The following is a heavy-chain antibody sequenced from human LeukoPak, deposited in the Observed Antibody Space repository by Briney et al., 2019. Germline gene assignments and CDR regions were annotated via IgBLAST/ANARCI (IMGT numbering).Heavy chain of an antibody. Sequence: TGGSLRLSCAASGFTFGDYTMHWFRQPPGGGLQWVSLITGDGGTTSYAGSVKGRFTISRDNSRNSLYLHMNSLRNEDTALYYCAKGHFGAGDYWGQGTLVTVSS. CDR3: AKGHFGAGDY. J-gene: IGHJ4*02. D-gene: IGHD3-3*01. CDR1: GFTFGDYT. V-gene: IGHV3-43*02. CDR2: ITGDGGTT.